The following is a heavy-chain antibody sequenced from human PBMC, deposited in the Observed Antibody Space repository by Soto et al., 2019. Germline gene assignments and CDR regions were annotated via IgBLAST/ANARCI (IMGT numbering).Heavy chain of an antibody. D-gene: IGHD2-21*02. J-gene: IGHJ3*02. Sequence: SETLSLTCAVYGGSFSGYYWSWIRQPPGKGLEWIGEINHSGSTNYNPSPKSRVTISVDTSKNQFSLKLSSVNAADTAVYYCAGGYCGGDCYLSPSAFDIWGQGTMVTVSS. CDR3: AGGYCGGDCYLSPSAFDI. CDR1: GGSFSGYY. V-gene: IGHV4-34*01. CDR2: INHSGST.